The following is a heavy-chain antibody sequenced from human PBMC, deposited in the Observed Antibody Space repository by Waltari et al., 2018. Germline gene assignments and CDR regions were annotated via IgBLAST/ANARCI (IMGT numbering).Heavy chain of an antibody. J-gene: IGHJ3*02. D-gene: IGHD6-13*01. Sequence: QVQLQQWGAGLLKPSETLSLTCPVYGGSFSGYYWSWIPQPPGKGLEWIGEINHSGSTNYNPSLKSRVTISVDTSKNQFSLKLSSVTAADTAVYYCARGGTRAAAGTGAFDIWGQGTMVTVSS. V-gene: IGHV4-34*01. CDR1: GGSFSGYY. CDR2: INHSGST. CDR3: ARGGTRAAAGTGAFDI.